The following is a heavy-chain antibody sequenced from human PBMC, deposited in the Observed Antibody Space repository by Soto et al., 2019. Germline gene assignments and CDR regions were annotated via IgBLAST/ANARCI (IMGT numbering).Heavy chain of an antibody. CDR2: IWYDGSNK. J-gene: IGHJ6*02. D-gene: IGHD3-10*01. Sequence: GGSLRLSCAASGFTFSSYGMHWVRQAPGKGLEWVAVIWYDGSNKYYADSVKGRFTISRDNSKNTLYLQMNSLRAEDTAVYYCARAGPFYYYGSGSYGTKDYYYYGMDVWGQGTTVTVSS. CDR3: ARAGPFYYYGSGSYGTKDYYYYGMDV. V-gene: IGHV3-33*01. CDR1: GFTFSSYG.